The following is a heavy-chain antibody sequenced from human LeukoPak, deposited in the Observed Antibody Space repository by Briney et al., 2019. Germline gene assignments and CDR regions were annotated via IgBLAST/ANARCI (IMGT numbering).Heavy chain of an antibody. CDR1: DSSFRNHD. Sequence: GGSLTLSCAASDSSFRNHDMSWVRQAPGKGLEWVSSISSSSSYIYYADSVKGRFTISRDNAKNSLYLQMNSLRAEDTAVYYCARDPILDVWGQGTTVTVSS. CDR2: ISSSSSYI. CDR3: ARDPILDV. J-gene: IGHJ6*02. V-gene: IGHV3-21*01.